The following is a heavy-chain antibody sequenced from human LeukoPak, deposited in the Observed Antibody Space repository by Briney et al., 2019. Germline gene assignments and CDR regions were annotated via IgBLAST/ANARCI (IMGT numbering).Heavy chain of an antibody. Sequence: ASVKASCKASGYTFTSYAMHWVRQAPGQRLEWMGWINAGNGNTKYSQKFQGRVTITRDTSASTAYMELSSLRSEDTAVYYCARTRGYSYGYGEIWGQGTLVTVSS. CDR1: GYTFTSYA. J-gene: IGHJ4*02. V-gene: IGHV1-3*01. CDR3: ARTRGYSYGYGEI. CDR2: INAGNGNT. D-gene: IGHD5-18*01.